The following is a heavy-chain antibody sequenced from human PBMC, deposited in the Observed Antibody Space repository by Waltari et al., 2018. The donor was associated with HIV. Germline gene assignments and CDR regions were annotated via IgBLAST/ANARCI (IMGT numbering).Heavy chain of an antibody. CDR1: GGSITNGGYY. CDR2: IYYSGST. D-gene: IGHD3-10*01. CDR3: AREGYGSVSY. Sequence: QVQLQESGPGLVKPSQTLSLTCTVSGGSITNGGYYWSWIRQHPGKGLEWIGYIYYSGSTDYNPSIKSRVTISVDTSKNQFSLKLSSVTAADTAVYYCAREGYGSVSYWGQGTLVTVSS. J-gene: IGHJ4*02. V-gene: IGHV4-31*03.